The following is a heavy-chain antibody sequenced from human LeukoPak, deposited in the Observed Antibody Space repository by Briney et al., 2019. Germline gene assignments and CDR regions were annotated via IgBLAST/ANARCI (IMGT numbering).Heavy chain of an antibody. J-gene: IGHJ4*02. D-gene: IGHD6-13*01. Sequence: SETLSLTCTVSGGSISSYYWSWIRQPPGKGLEWIGCIYYSGSTNYNPSLKSRVTISVDTSKNQFSLKLSSVTAADTAVYYCARGEQQLVLSTDYWGQGTLVTVSS. V-gene: IGHV4-59*01. CDR3: ARGEQQLVLSTDY. CDR2: IYYSGST. CDR1: GGSISSYY.